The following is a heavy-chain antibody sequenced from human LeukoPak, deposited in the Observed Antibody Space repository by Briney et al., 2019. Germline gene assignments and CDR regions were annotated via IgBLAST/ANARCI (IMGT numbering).Heavy chain of an antibody. D-gene: IGHD4-17*01. V-gene: IGHV3-30*12. CDR1: GFTFSSSG. CDR3: ARENDYALDY. J-gene: IGHJ4*02. CDR2: IRYVGSDK. Sequence: GGSLRLSCAASGFTFSSSGMHWVRQAPGKGLEWVAVIRYVGSDKYYADSVKGRFTISRDNSQNTMYLQMNSLRVEDTAVYYCARENDYALDYWGQGTLVTVSS.